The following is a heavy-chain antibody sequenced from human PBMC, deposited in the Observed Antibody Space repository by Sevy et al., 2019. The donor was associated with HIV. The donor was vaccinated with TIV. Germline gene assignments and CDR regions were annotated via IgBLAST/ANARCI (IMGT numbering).Heavy chain of an antibody. J-gene: IGHJ5*02. CDR2: IYYSGST. D-gene: IGHD3-16*02. CDR3: ARTPYDYVWGSYRAYWFDP. Sequence: SETLSLTCTVSGGSISSGGYYWSWIRQHPGKGLEWIGYIYYSGSTHYNPSLKSRVTISVDTSKNQFSLKLSSVTAADTAVYYCARTPYDYVWGSYRAYWFDPWGQGTLVTVSS. V-gene: IGHV4-31*03. CDR1: GGSISSGGYY.